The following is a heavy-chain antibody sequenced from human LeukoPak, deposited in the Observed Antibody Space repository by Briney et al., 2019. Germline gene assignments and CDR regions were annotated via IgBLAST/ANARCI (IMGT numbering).Heavy chain of an antibody. CDR1: GFTFSSYS. CDR3: ARVSGSTRTRIFDY. Sequence: GWSLRLSCPASGFTFSSYSMNWLRQAPGKGVDWVSSISSSSSYIYYADSVKGRFTISRDNAKNSLYLQMNSLRAEDTAVYYCARVSGSTRTRIFDYWGQGTLVIVSS. D-gene: IGHD1-26*01. CDR2: ISSSSSYI. J-gene: IGHJ4*02. V-gene: IGHV3-21*01.